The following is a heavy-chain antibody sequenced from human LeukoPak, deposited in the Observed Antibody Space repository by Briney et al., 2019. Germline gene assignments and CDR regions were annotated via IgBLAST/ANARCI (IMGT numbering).Heavy chain of an antibody. CDR1: GFTFSSYW. CDR3: ARSGLSRFGF. D-gene: IGHD2/OR15-2a*01. V-gene: IGHV3-23*01. J-gene: IGHJ4*02. CDR2: FSGSGGST. Sequence: GGSLRLSCAASGFTFSSYWMSWVRQAPGKGLQWVSAFSGSGGSTYYADSVKGRSTISRDNSRNTLYLQMNSLRAEDTAVYYCARSGLSRFGFWGQGTLVTVSS.